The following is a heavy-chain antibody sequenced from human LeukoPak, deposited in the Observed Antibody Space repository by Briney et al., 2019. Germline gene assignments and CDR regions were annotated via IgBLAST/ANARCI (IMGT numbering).Heavy chain of an antibody. J-gene: IGHJ6*03. CDR2: ISGSGSTI. CDR3: ASLADYYYYYYMDV. V-gene: IGHV3-48*03. CDR1: GFTFSSYE. Sequence: PGGSLRLSCAASGFTFSSYEMNWVRQAPGKGLEWVSYISGSGSTIYYADSVKGRFTISRDNAKNSLYLQMNSLRAEDTAVYYCASLADYYYYYYMDVWGKGTTVTVSS.